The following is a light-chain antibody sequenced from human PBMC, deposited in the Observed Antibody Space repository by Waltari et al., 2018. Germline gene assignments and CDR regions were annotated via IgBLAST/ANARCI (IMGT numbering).Light chain of an antibody. J-gene: IGLJ1*01. Sequence: QSALTQPPSVSGSPGQSVTISCTGASSDVGSYNRLSWYQQPPGTAPKLLIFDVSNRPSGVPDRFSGSKSGNTASLTISGLQAEDEADYYCSSYTGSHTYVFGTGTKVTVL. CDR1: SSDVGSYNR. CDR3: SSYTGSHTYV. V-gene: IGLV2-18*02. CDR2: DVS.